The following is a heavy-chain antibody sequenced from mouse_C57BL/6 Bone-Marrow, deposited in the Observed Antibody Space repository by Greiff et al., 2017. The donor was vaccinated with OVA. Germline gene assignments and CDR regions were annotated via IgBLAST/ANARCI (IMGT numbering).Heavy chain of an antibody. D-gene: IGHD1-1*01. Sequence: EVQLVESGGGLVQPGGSLSLSCAASGFTFTDYYMSWVRQPPGKALEWLGFIRNKANGYTTEYSASVKGRFTISRDNPQSFLYLQLNALGSEDRATYSCTVLRSAWFAYWGQGTLVTVSA. CDR3: TVLRSAWFAY. V-gene: IGHV7-3*01. J-gene: IGHJ3*01. CDR2: IRNKANGYTT. CDR1: GFTFTDYY.